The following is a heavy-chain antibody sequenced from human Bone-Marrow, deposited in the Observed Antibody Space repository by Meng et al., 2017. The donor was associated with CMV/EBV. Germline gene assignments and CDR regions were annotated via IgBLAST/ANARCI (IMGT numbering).Heavy chain of an antibody. D-gene: IGHD3-22*01. Sequence: TFRSYGFSWVRQAPGQGLEWMGGIIPVFGTPRYAQAFQGRVTITTDGSTSTVYMELSSLRSEDTAVYYCATGGETYYYDTSGYLFDNWGQGTLVTVSS. V-gene: IGHV1-69*05. CDR1: TFRSYG. J-gene: IGHJ4*02. CDR2: IIPVFGTP. CDR3: ATGGETYYYDTSGYLFDN.